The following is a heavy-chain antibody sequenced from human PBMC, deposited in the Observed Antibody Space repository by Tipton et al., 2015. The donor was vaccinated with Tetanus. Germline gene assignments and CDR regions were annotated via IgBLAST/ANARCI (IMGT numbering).Heavy chain of an antibody. V-gene: IGHV4-59*01. Sequence: TLSLTCTVSGGSISSYYWSWIRQPPGKGLEWIGYFYYSGSTNYNPSLKSRVTIPVDTSKNQFSLKLSSVTAADTAVYYCARGYSSGWYPRTHYWGQGTLVTVSS. D-gene: IGHD6-19*01. CDR1: GGSISSYY. CDR3: ARGYSSGWYPRTHY. CDR2: FYYSGST. J-gene: IGHJ4*02.